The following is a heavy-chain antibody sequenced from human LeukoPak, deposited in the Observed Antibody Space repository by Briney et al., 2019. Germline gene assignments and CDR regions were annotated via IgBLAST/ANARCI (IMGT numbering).Heavy chain of an antibody. CDR3: AGGGAAAGYVGFDY. CDR2: INPNSGGT. CDR1: GYTFTGYY. Sequence: ASVKVSCKASGYTFTGYYMHWVRQAPGQGLEWMAWINPNSGGTNYAQKFQGRVTMTRDTYISTAYMEMSRLRADDPDVYYCAGGGAAAGYVGFDYWGQGTLVTVSS. J-gene: IGHJ4*02. D-gene: IGHD6-13*01. V-gene: IGHV1-2*02.